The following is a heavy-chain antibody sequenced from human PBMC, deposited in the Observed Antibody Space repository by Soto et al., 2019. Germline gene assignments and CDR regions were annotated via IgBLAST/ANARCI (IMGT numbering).Heavy chain of an antibody. V-gene: IGHV3-30*18. CDR3: AKDRVGGTFYTPLGF. CDR1: GFNFDNYG. Sequence: GGSLRLSCPASGFNFDNYGMHWVRQAPGKGLEWVAVITYDGSNKYYADSVKGRFTISRDNSKNTLSLHLNTLKPGDTAVYHCAKDRVGGTFYTPLGFWGQGTLVTVSS. J-gene: IGHJ4*02. D-gene: IGHD1-7*01. CDR2: ITYDGSNK.